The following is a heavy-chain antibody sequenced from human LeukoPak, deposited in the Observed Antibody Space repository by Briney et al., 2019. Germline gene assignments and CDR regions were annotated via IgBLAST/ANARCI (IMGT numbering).Heavy chain of an antibody. J-gene: IGHJ6*02. CDR3: AKERIAAAGTFLYGMDV. CDR1: GLTFSSYG. CDR2: RSYDGSNK. Sequence: GGSLRLSCAASGLTFSSYGMHWVRQAPGKGLECLAVRSYDGSNKYYADSVKGRFTISRDNSKNTLYLQMNSLRAEDTAVYYCAKERIAAAGTFLYGMDVWGQGTTVTVSS. V-gene: IGHV3-30*18. D-gene: IGHD6-13*01.